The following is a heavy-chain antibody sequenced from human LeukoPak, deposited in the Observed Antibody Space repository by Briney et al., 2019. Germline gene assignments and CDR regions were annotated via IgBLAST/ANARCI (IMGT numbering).Heavy chain of an antibody. CDR1: GYTFTGYY. J-gene: IGHJ4*02. V-gene: IGHV1-2*02. CDR2: INPNSGVT. D-gene: IGHD3-10*01. CDR3: AGASTMDTIGDY. Sequence: ASVKVSCKASGYTFTGYYLHWVRQAPGQGLEWMGWINPNSGVTKYGQKFLGRVTMTRDTSISTAYMELSRLRSDDTAVYYCAGASTMDTIGDYWGQGTLVTVSS.